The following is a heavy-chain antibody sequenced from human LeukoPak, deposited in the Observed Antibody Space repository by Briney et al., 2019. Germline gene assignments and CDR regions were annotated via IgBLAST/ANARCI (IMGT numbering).Heavy chain of an antibody. CDR2: IYTSGST. CDR1: GGSISSYY. CDR3: ARDGSSSWYDYYYYMDV. D-gene: IGHD6-13*01. J-gene: IGHJ6*03. V-gene: IGHV4-4*07. Sequence: SETLSLTCTVSGGSISSYYWSWIRQPAGKGLEWIGRIYTSGSTNYNPSLKSRVTMSVDTSKNQFSLKLSSVTAADTAVYYCARDGSSSWYDYYYYMDVWGKGTTVTVSS.